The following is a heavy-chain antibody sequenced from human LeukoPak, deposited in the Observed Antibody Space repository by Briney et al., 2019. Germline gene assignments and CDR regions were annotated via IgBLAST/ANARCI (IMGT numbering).Heavy chain of an antibody. J-gene: IGHJ3*02. V-gene: IGHV4-34*01. D-gene: IGHD4-17*01. CDR3: AATTEGRFDAFDI. CDR2: INHSGST. Sequence: PSETLSLTCAVYGGSFSGYYWSWIRQPPGKGLEWIGEINHSGSTNCNPSLKSRVTISVDTSKNQFSLRLSSVTAADTAVYYCAATTEGRFDAFDIWGQGTMVTVSS. CDR1: GGSFSGYY.